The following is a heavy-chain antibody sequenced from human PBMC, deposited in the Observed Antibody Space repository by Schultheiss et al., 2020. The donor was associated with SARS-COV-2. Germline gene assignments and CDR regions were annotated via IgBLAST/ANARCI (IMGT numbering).Heavy chain of an antibody. CDR1: GFTFSDYY. CDR2: ISSSGSTI. Sequence: GGSLRLSCAASGFTFSDYYMSWIRQAPGKGLEWVSYISSSGSTIYYADSVKGRFTISRDNAKNSLYLQMNSLRAEDTAVYYCARVVDTAMVLPYYYYGMDVWGQGTTVTVSS. J-gene: IGHJ6*02. D-gene: IGHD5-18*01. CDR3: ARVVDTAMVLPYYYYGMDV. V-gene: IGHV3-11*04.